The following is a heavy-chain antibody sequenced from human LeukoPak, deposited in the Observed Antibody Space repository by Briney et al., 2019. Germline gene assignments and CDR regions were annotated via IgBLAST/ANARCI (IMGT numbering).Heavy chain of an antibody. V-gene: IGHV3-30*02. CDR3: GSVPGGHIDAFNT. CDR2: IRYDGSNK. D-gene: IGHD2-15*01. J-gene: IGHJ3*02. CDR1: GFTFSSYG. Sequence: GGSLRLSCAASGFTFSSYGMHWVRQAPGKGLEWVAFIRYDGSNKYYADSVKGRFTISRDNSKNTLYLQMNRLRAEDTAVYYCGSVPGGHIDAFNTWGQGTMVTVSS.